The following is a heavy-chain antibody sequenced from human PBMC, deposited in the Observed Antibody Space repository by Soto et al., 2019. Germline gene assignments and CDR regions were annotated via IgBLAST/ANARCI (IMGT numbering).Heavy chain of an antibody. D-gene: IGHD2-2*01. Sequence: PSETLSLTCTVSDGSIRSYYWSWIRLPPGKGLEYIGYVHYSGSSNYNPSLKSRATISVDTPKNQFSLRMSSVTPADTAVYYCAALLTPAATADYRGQRSPVTGSS. V-gene: IGHV4-59*01. CDR3: AALLTPAATADY. J-gene: IGHJ4*02. CDR1: DGSIRSYY. CDR2: VHYSGSS.